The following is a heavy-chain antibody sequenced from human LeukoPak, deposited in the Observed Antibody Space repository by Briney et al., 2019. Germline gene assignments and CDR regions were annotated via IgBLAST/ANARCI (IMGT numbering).Heavy chain of an antibody. J-gene: IGHJ4*02. CDR1: GGLISSGSYY. CDR3: ARQESSGWYGDPFDY. CDR2: MYTSGST. V-gene: IGHV4-61*02. D-gene: IGHD6-19*01. Sequence: SETLSLTCTVSGGLISSGSYYWSWIRQPAGKGLEWIGRMYTSGSTNYNPSLKSRVTISVDTSKNQFSLKLSSVTAADTAVYYCARQESSGWYGDPFDYWGQGTLVTVSS.